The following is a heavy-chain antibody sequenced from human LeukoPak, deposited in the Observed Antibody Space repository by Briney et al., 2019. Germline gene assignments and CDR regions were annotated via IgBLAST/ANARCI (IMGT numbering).Heavy chain of an antibody. CDR1: EFTFSDHA. Sequence: PGGSLRLSCGPSEFTFSDHAMHWVRQAPGKGLEWLAFIRNDGFYKYYSESGKGRFIISRDNSKNTLFLQMNSLRPDDTALYYCARVVAGSAFDHWGQGTLVAVSS. V-gene: IGHV3-30*02. CDR2: IRNDGFYK. CDR3: ARVVAGSAFDH. D-gene: IGHD2-15*01. J-gene: IGHJ4*02.